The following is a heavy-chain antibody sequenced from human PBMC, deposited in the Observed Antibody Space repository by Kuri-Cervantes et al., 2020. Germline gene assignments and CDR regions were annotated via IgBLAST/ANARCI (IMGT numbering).Heavy chain of an antibody. Sequence: GESLKISCAASGFTFSDYYMSWIRQAPGKGLEWVSYISSSGSTIYCADSVKGRFTISRDNAKNSLYLQMNSLRAEDTAVYYCARSPRYDSSGYRDYFDYWGQGTLVTVSS. D-gene: IGHD3-22*01. V-gene: IGHV3-11*01. CDR3: ARSPRYDSSGYRDYFDY. CDR1: GFTFSDYY. CDR2: ISSSGSTI. J-gene: IGHJ4*02.